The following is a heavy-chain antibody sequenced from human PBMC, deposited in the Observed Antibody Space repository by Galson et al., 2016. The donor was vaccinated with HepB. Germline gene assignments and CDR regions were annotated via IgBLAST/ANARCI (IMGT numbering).Heavy chain of an antibody. V-gene: IGHV3-30*04. Sequence: SLRLSCAASRFIFSDYAMFWVRQAPGKGLEWLAFISYDGKTFDYADSVKGRFTISRDNSNNTLFLEMTSLTIEDTAVYYCARERTTVTTNFGMSVWGQGNTVPVSS. CDR2: ISYDGKTF. CDR1: RFIFSDYA. D-gene: IGHD4-11*01. CDR3: ARERTTVTTNFGMSV. J-gene: IGHJ6*02.